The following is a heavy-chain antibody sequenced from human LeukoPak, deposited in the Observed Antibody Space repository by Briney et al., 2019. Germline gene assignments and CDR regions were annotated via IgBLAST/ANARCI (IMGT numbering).Heavy chain of an antibody. J-gene: IGHJ4*02. V-gene: IGHV1-18*01. CDR3: ARGLGSGLTTSYYFDF. CDR1: GYTFTSYG. Sequence: ASVKVSCKASGYTFTSYGISWVRQAPGQGLEWMGWISAYNGNTNYAQKFQDRVTMTSDTSISTAYMELSSLSSEDTAVYYCARGLGSGLTTSYYFDFWGQGTLVTVSS. D-gene: IGHD3-10*01. CDR2: ISAYNGNT.